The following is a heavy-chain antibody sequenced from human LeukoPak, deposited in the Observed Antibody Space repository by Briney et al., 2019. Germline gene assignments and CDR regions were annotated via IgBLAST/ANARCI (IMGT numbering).Heavy chain of an antibody. CDR3: ARGGYYDSSGYYYEENWFDP. CDR1: GYTFTSYY. V-gene: IGHV1-46*01. CDR2: INPSGGST. J-gene: IGHJ5*02. Sequence: ASVKVSCKASGYTFTSYYMHWVRQAPGQGLEWMGIINPSGGSTSYAQKFQGRVTMTRDTSTSTVYMELSSLRSEDTAVYYCARGGYYDSSGYYYEENWFDPWGQGTLVTVSS. D-gene: IGHD3-22*01.